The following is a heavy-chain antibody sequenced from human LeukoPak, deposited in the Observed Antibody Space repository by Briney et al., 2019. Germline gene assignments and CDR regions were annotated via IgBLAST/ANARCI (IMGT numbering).Heavy chain of an antibody. CDR2: ITASGGST. D-gene: IGHD6-19*01. CDR3: ARGRGSSGWSYFDY. J-gene: IGHJ4*02. Sequence: GGSLRLSCEASGLTFSSYAMSWVRQAPGKGLEWVSLITASGGSTYYADSVKGRFTISRDNSKNTLYLQMNSLRAEDTAVYYCARGRGSSGWSYFDYWGQGTLVTVSS. CDR1: GLTFSSYA. V-gene: IGHV3-23*01.